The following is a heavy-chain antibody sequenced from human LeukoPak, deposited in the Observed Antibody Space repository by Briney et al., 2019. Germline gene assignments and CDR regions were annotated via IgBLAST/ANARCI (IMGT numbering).Heavy chain of an antibody. V-gene: IGHV4-4*07. CDR3: ARGGSYYDSSGYYYFDY. Sequence: SETLSLTCTASGGSISSYYWSWIRQPAGKGLEWIERIYTSGSTNYNPSLKSQVTMSVDTSKNQFSLKLSSVTAADTAVYYCARGGSYYDSSGYYYFDYWGQGTLVTVSS. CDR2: IYTSGST. CDR1: GGSISSYY. D-gene: IGHD3-22*01. J-gene: IGHJ4*02.